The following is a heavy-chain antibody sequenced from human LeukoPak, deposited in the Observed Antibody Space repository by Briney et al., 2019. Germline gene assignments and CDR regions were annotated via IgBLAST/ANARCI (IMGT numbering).Heavy chain of an antibody. CDR3: AKGLNYESSAAFDY. D-gene: IGHD3-22*01. CDR1: GFAFSSYA. V-gene: IGHV3-23*01. J-gene: IGHJ4*02. Sequence: GSLRLSRTASGFAFSSYAMTLVRQDPGKGLEWVSGISGSGGSTYYADSVKGRFTISRDNSRNTLYLQMNSLRAADTAVYYCAKGLNYESSAAFDYWGQGTPVTVSS. CDR2: ISGSGGST.